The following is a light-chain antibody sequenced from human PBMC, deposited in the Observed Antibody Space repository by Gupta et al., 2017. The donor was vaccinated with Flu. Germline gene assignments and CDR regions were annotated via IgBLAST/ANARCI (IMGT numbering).Light chain of an antibody. V-gene: IGKV5-2*01. Sequence: ETTLTQSPAFMSATPGDKVTISCKASQDIDDDVNWYQQKPGEAAIFIIQEATTLVPGTPPRFGGSGYGTDLTLTLNNGGSEDATYYFCRQHENCPLGTVGQGPKLEIK. CDR1: QDIDDD. CDR2: EAT. J-gene: IGKJ2*01. CDR3: RQHENCPLGT.